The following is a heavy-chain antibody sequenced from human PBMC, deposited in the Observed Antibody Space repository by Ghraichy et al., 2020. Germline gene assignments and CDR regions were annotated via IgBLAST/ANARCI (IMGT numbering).Heavy chain of an antibody. CDR3: ARVVARQLERPVWYFDL. D-gene: IGHD1-1*01. V-gene: IGHV1-2*06. Sequence: ASVKVSCKASGYTFTGYYMHWVRQAPGQGLEWMGRINPNSGGTNYAQKFQGRVTMTRDTSISTAYMELSRLRSDDTAVYYCARVVARQLERPVWYFDLWGRGTLVTVSS. J-gene: IGHJ2*01. CDR1: GYTFTGYY. CDR2: INPNSGGT.